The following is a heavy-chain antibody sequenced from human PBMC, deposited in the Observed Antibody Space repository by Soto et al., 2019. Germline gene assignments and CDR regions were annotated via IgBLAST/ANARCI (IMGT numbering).Heavy chain of an antibody. J-gene: IGHJ6*02. CDR2: IYTSGST. CDR1: GGSISSYY. CDR3: ARSSYYYDSSGYPMDV. D-gene: IGHD3-22*01. Sequence: SETLSLTCTVSGGSISSYYWSWIRQPAGKGLEWIGRIYTSGSTNYNPSLKSRVTMSVDTSKNQFSLKLSSVTAAATAGYYCARSSYYYDSSGYPMDVWGQGTTVPVSS. V-gene: IGHV4-4*07.